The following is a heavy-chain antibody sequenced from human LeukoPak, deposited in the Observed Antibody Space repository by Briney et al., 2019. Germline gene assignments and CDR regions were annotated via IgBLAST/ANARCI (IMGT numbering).Heavy chain of an antibody. J-gene: IGHJ2*01. V-gene: IGHV4-61*02. CDR2: IYTSGST. D-gene: IGHD2-21*01. CDR3: ARSTYCGGDCYYLGDWYFDL. Sequence: PSETLSLTCTVSGGSISSGSYYWSWIRQPAGKGLEWIGRIYTSGSTNYNPSLKSRVTISVDTSKSQFSLKLSSVTAADTAVYYCARSTYCGGDCYYLGDWYFDLWGRGTLVTVSS. CDR1: GGSISSGSYY.